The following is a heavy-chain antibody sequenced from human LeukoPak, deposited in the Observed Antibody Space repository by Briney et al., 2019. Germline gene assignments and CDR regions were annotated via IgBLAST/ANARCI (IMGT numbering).Heavy chain of an antibody. CDR3: ARDNSAAGIDY. D-gene: IGHD6-13*01. J-gene: IGHJ4*02. CDR2: IYTSGST. Sequence: PSETLSFTGTVSGGSFSSYYWNWIRQPPGKGLEWFGRIYTSGSTNYNPSLKSRGTMSVDTSKNQFSLKLSSVTAEDTAVYYCARDNSAAGIDYWGQGTLVTVSS. CDR1: GGSFSSYY. V-gene: IGHV4-4*07.